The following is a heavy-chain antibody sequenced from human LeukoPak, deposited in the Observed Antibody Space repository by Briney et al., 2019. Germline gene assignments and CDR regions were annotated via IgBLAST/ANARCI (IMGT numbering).Heavy chain of an antibody. Sequence: SETLSLTCAVYGGSFSSYYWSWIRQPPGKGLEWIGYIYYSGSTNYNPSLKSRVTISVDTSKNQFSLKLSSVTAADTAVYYCASGNRDGYNYYYYYGMDVWGQGTTVTVSS. CDR1: GGSFSSYY. V-gene: IGHV4-59*08. J-gene: IGHJ6*02. D-gene: IGHD5-24*01. CDR2: IYYSGST. CDR3: ASGNRDGYNYYYYYGMDV.